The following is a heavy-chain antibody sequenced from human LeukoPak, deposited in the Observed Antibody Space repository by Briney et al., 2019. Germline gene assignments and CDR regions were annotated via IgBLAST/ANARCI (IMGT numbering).Heavy chain of an antibody. Sequence: SETLSLTCTVSGGSIDRSTYYWSWIRQPPGKGLEWIGFIYYSGSTYYNPSLKSRVTISVDTSKNQFSLRLSSVTAADTAEYFCARHQMRYSYGTLFDYWGQGTLVTVSS. CDR3: ARHQMRYSYGTLFDY. CDR2: IYYSGST. D-gene: IGHD5-18*01. J-gene: IGHJ4*02. V-gene: IGHV4-61*05. CDR1: GGSIDRSTYY.